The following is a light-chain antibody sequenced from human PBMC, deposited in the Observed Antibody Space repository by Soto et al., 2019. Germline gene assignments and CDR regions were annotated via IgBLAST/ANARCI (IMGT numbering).Light chain of an antibody. Sequence: EIVLTQSPGTLSLSPGERATLSCRASQIVSSSYLAWYQQTPGQAPRLLIYGASSRATGIPDRFSGSGSGTDFTLTISRLEPEDFAVYYCQQYGRSSWTFGQGTKVEIK. CDR3: QQYGRSSWT. CDR2: GAS. V-gene: IGKV3-20*01. J-gene: IGKJ1*01. CDR1: QIVSSSY.